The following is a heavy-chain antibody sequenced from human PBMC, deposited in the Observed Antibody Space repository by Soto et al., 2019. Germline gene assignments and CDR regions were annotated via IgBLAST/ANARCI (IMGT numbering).Heavy chain of an antibody. V-gene: IGHV3-53*04. CDR3: ARDTDTNWGGYWYFDL. CDR1: GFTVSSNY. Sequence: GGSLRLSCAASGFTVSSNYMSWVRQAPGKGLEWVSVIYSGGSTYYADSVKGRFTISRHNSKNTLYLQMNSLRAEDTAVYYCARDTDTNWGGYWYFDLWGRGTLVTVSS. J-gene: IGHJ2*01. D-gene: IGHD7-27*01. CDR2: IYSGGST.